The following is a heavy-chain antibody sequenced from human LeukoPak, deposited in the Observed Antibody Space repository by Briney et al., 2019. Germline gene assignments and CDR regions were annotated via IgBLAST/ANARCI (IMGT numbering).Heavy chain of an antibody. J-gene: IGHJ4*02. CDR2: IYYGGST. D-gene: IGHD3-22*01. CDR1: GDSISSYY. CDR3: ARGYHDFSGYWLSYFDY. Sequence: SETLSLTCTVSGDSISSYYWTWIRQPPGKGLEWIGYIYYGGSTNYNPPLKSRVTISIDTSKNQFSLKLSSVTAADTAVYYCARGYHDFSGYWLSYFDYWGRGTLVTVSS. V-gene: IGHV4-59*01.